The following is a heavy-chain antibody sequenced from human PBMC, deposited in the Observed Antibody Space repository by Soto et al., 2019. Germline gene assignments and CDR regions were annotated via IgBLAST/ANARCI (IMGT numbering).Heavy chain of an antibody. Sequence: QVQLVQSGAEVKKPGSSVKVSCKASGGTFSSYAISWVRQAPGQGLEWMGGIVPIFGTANYAQKFQGRVPINADESTSTAYMELSSLRSEDTAVYYCARGGRIFSGLYVWGQGTTVTVSS. J-gene: IGHJ6*02. CDR2: IVPIFGTA. CDR1: GGTFSSYA. V-gene: IGHV1-69*01. CDR3: ARGGRIFSGLYV. D-gene: IGHD3-10*01.